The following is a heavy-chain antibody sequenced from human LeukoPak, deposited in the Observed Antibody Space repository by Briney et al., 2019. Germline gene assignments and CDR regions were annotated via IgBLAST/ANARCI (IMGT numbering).Heavy chain of an antibody. CDR1: ELTLSDNY. V-gene: IGHV3-53*01. CDR2: IYSGGST. J-gene: IGHJ4*02. D-gene: IGHD2-15*01. CDR3: ARRAGSYSHSYDY. Sequence: PGGSLRLSCAASELTLSDNYMSWIRQAPGRGLEWVSFIYSGGSTYYADSVRGRFIISRDTSKNTLYLQMNSLRAEDTGIYYCARRAGSYSHSYDYWGQGTLVTVSS.